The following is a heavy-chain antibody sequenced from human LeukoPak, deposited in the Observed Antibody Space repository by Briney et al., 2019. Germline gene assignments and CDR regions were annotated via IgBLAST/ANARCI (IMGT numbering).Heavy chain of an antibody. CDR1: GFTFSSYS. V-gene: IGHV3-21*01. D-gene: IGHD5-18*01. CDR3: AREWLGYSYGYEGY. Sequence: GGSLRLSCAASGFTFSSYSMNWVRQAPGKGLEWVSSISSSSSYIYYADSVKGRFTISRDNAKNSLYLQMNSLRAEDTAVYYCAREWLGYSYGYEGYWGQGTLVTVSS. CDR2: ISSSSSYI. J-gene: IGHJ4*02.